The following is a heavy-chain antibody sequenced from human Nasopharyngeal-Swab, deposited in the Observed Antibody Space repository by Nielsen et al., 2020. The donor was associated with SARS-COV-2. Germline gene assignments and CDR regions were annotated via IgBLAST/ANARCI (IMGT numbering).Heavy chain of an antibody. D-gene: IGHD3-10*01. J-gene: IGHJ4*02. Sequence: SETLSLTCAVYGGSFSGYYWSWTRQPPGKGLEWIGEINHSGSTNYNPSLKSRVTISVDTSKNQFSLKLSSVTAADTAVYYCARGVTMVRGVIRKAGDYFDYWGQGTLVTVSS. V-gene: IGHV4-34*01. CDR1: GGSFSGYY. CDR2: INHSGST. CDR3: ARGVTMVRGVIRKAGDYFDY.